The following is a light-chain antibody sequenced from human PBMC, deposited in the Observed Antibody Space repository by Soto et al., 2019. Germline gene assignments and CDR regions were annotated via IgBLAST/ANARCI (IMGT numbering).Light chain of an antibody. CDR1: QSVLHNY. V-gene: IGKV4-1*01. CDR3: QQYSSLIT. CDR2: WTS. Sequence: DIVMTQSPDSLAVSVRERATINCKSSQSVLHNYLAWYQQKPGQPPKLLIYWTSTRESGVPDRFSGSGSGTDFTLTISSLPAEDVAVYYCQQYSSLITFGQGTRLEIK. J-gene: IGKJ5*01.